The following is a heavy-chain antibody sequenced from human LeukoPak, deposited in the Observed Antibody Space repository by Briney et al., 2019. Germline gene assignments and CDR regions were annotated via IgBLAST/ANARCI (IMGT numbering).Heavy chain of an antibody. Sequence: GGSLRLSCAASGFTFGDYHMNWIRQAPGKGPEWVSYISPRGGATYFADSVKGRFAISRDNARNSLYLQMNGLTAEDTAVYYCAGGLDIAVAGPGGYFDYWGQGTLVTVSS. CDR3: AGGLDIAVAGPGGYFDY. CDR2: ISPRGGAT. D-gene: IGHD6-19*01. CDR1: GFTFGDYH. V-gene: IGHV3-11*01. J-gene: IGHJ4*02.